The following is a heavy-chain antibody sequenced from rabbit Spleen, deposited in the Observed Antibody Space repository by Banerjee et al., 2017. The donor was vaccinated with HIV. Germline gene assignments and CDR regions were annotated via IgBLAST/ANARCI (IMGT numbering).Heavy chain of an antibody. D-gene: IGHD4-1*01. V-gene: IGHV1S45*01. Sequence: QEQLVESGGGLVQPGGSLTLTCTASGFSFSGSYWICWVRQAPGKGLEWIACIYAGSSGTTDYASWAKGRFTISKTSSTTVTLQMTSLTAADTATYFCARGVTSGPDYLDLWGPGTLVTVS. CDR3: ARGVTSGPDYLDL. J-gene: IGHJ4*01. CDR1: GFSFSGSYW. CDR2: IYAGSSGTT.